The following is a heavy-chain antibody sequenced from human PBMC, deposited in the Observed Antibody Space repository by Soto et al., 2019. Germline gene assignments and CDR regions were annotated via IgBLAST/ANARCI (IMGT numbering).Heavy chain of an antibody. CDR2: ISYDGSNK. J-gene: IGHJ6*02. V-gene: IGHV3-30*18. CDR1: GFTFSSYG. CDR3: AKDLTAPKEKIQSYYYGMDV. D-gene: IGHD5-18*01. Sequence: GGSLRLSCAASGFTFSSYGMHWVRQAPGKGLEWVAVISYDGSNKYYADSVKGRFTISRDNSKNTLYLQMNSLRAEDTAVYYCAKDLTAPKEKIQSYYYGMDVWGQGTTVTVSS.